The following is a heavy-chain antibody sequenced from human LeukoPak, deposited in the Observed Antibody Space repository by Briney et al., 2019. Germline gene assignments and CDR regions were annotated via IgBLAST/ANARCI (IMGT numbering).Heavy chain of an antibody. CDR1: GYSFMSYW. CDR2: IYPSDSDT. J-gene: IGHJ4*02. D-gene: IGHD2-2*01. CDR3: ARRPAAHFDY. Sequence: GESLKISCKGSGYSFMSYWIGWVRQVPGKGLEWMGIIYPSDSDTRYSPSFQGQVTISVDKSITTAYLQWSSLKASDTAMYYCARRPAAHFDYWGQGTLVTVSS. V-gene: IGHV5-51*01.